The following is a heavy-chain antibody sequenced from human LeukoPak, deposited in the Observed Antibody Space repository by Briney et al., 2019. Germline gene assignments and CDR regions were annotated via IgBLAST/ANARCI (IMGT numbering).Heavy chain of an antibody. D-gene: IGHD2-2*01. V-gene: IGHV3-30*04. CDR1: GFTFSSYA. J-gene: IGHJ4*02. CDR2: ISYDGSNK. CDR3: ARKGRVVPAASFDY. Sequence: GRSLRLSCAASGFTFSSYAMHWVRQAPGKGLEWVAVISYDGSNKYYADSVKGRFTISRDNSKNTLYLQMNSLRAEDTAVYYCARKGRVVPAASFDYWGQGTLVTVSS.